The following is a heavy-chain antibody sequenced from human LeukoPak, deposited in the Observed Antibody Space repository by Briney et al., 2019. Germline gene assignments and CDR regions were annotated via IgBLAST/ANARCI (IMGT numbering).Heavy chain of an antibody. CDR1: GGTFSSYA. J-gene: IGHJ6*03. D-gene: IGHD1-26*01. CDR2: IIPIFGTA. V-gene: IGHV1-69*05. CDR3: ARGQNTGSFAFYYYMDV. Sequence: SVKVSCKASGGTFSSYAISWVRQAPGQGLEWMGGIIPIFGTANYAQKFQGRVTITTDESTSTAYMELSSLRSEDTAVYYCARGQNTGSFAFYYYMDVWGKGTTVTVS.